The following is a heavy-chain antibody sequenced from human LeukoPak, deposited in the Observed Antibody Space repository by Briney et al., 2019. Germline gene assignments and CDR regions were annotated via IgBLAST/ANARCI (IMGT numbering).Heavy chain of an antibody. D-gene: IGHD1-26*01. CDR1: GGSISNYY. J-gene: IGHJ4*02. CDR2: IYTSGST. CDR3: ARMGAGRFDF. Sequence: SETLSLTCTVPGGSISNYYWIWIRQPAGKGLEWIGRIYTSGSTNYNPSLKSRVTMSVDTSKNQFSLRLTSVTAADTAVYYCARMGAGRFDFWGQGTLVTVSS. V-gene: IGHV4-4*07.